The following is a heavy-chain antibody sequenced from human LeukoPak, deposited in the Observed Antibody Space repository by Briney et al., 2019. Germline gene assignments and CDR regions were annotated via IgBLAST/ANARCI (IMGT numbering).Heavy chain of an antibody. CDR3: ARVIGDDYNSWFDP. CDR2: INPSGGST. V-gene: IGHV1-46*01. CDR1: GYSLTTYY. J-gene: IGHJ5*02. Sequence: ASVKVSCKASGYSLTTYYLHWVRQAPGQGPEWMGIINPSGGSTSYAQKFQDRVAMTRDTSTSTVFMELSSRRSEDTAVYYCARVIGDDYNSWFDPWGQGTLVTVSS. D-gene: IGHD5-24*01.